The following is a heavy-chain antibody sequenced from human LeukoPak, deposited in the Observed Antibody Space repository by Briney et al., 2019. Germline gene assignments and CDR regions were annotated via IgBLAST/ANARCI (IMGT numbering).Heavy chain of an antibody. V-gene: IGHV4-59*01. CDR3: ARSLGYCSSTSCPNWFDP. Sequence: ASETLSLTCTVSGGSISSYYWSWIRQPPGRGLEWIGYIYYSGSTNYNPSLKSRVTISVDTSKNQFSLKLGSVTAADTAVYYCARSLGYCSSTSCPNWFDPWGQGTLVTVSS. J-gene: IGHJ5*02. D-gene: IGHD2-2*01. CDR2: IYYSGST. CDR1: GGSISSYY.